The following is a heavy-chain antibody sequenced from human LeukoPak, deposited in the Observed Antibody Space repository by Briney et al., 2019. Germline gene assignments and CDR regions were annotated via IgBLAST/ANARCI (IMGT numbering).Heavy chain of an antibody. J-gene: IGHJ5*02. V-gene: IGHV4-34*01. CDR2: IYHSGST. CDR1: GGSFSGYY. D-gene: IGHD1-26*01. CDR3: ARRWELLYWFDP. Sequence: PSETLSLTCAVYGGSFSGYYWSWIRQPPGKGLEWIGSIYHSGSTYYNPSLKSRVTISVDTSKNQFSLKLSSVTAADTAVYYCARRWELLYWFDPWGQGTLVTVSS.